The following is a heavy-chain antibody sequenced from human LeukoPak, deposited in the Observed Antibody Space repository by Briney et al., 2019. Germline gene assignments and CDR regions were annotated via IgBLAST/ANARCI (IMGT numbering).Heavy chain of an antibody. D-gene: IGHD6-13*01. CDR3: ARDRAGPDPYDAFDI. V-gene: IGHV3-7*01. CDR2: IKQDGSEK. J-gene: IGHJ3*02. Sequence: PGGSLRLSCAASGFTFNSYWMSWLPRAPGKGLEGVANIKQDGSEKYYVDSVKSRFTSSRDNAKNSLYLQMNSLRAEDTAVYYCARDRAGPDPYDAFDIGGQGTMVTVSS. CDR1: GFTFNSYW.